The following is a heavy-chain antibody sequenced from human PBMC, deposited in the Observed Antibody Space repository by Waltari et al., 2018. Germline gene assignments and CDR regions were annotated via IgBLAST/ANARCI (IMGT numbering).Heavy chain of an antibody. CDR2: IRRRVYREST. Sequence: EVQLVESGGALVQPGRSLRLSCSASGFTFGDYTINWFRQAPGKGLGWVGFIRRRVYRESTEYAASVKGRFTIARDDSKSIAYRQMKTLKTEDTAVYYCSRETDYYDSSGYPTFDYWGPGTLVTVSP. J-gene: IGHJ4*02. D-gene: IGHD3-22*01. CDR1: GFTFGDYT. CDR3: SRETDYYDSSGYPTFDY. V-gene: IGHV3-49*03.